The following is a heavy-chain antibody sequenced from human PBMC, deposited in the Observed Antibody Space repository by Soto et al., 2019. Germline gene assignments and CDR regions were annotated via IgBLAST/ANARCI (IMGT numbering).Heavy chain of an antibody. Sequence: SETLSLTCTVSGGSISSYYWSWIRQPPGKGLEWIGYIYYSGSTNYNPSLKSRVTISVDTSKNQFSLKLSSVTAADTAVYYCARDRVVRGVISHWFDPWGQGTLVTVSS. V-gene: IGHV4-59*01. CDR2: IYYSGST. J-gene: IGHJ5*02. CDR1: GGSISSYY. D-gene: IGHD3-10*01. CDR3: ARDRVVRGVISHWFDP.